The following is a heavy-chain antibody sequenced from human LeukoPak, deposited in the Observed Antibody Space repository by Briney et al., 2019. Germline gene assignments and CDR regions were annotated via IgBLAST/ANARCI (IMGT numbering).Heavy chain of an antibody. Sequence: TGEPLKISCKGSGYSFTSYWIGWVRQLPGKGLEWMGIIYPGDSDTRYSPSFRGQVTTSADKSISTDYLQWSSLKASDTAMYYCARSYSSSSWFDDWGQGTLVSVS. CDR2: IYPGDSDT. CDR1: GYSFTSYW. V-gene: IGHV5-51*01. J-gene: IGHJ5*02. D-gene: IGHD6-6*01. CDR3: ARSYSSSSWFDD.